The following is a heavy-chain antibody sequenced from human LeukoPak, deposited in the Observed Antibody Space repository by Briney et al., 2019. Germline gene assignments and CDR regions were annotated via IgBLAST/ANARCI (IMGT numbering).Heavy chain of an antibody. D-gene: IGHD2-2*01. V-gene: IGHV4-34*01. CDR2: INHSGST. CDR3: ASSHRSSTSCYLFGFDP. Sequence: SETLSLTCAVYGGSFSGYYWSWIRQPPGKGLEWIGEINHSGSTNYNPSLKSRVTISVDTSKNQFSLKLSSVTAADTAAYYCASSHRSSTSCYLFGFDPWGQGTLVTVSS. CDR1: GGSFSGYY. J-gene: IGHJ5*02.